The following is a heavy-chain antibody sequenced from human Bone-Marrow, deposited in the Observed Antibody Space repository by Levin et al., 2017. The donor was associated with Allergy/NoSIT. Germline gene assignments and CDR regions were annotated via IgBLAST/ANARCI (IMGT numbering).Heavy chain of an antibody. D-gene: IGHD6-13*01. Sequence: PGGSLRLSCAVSGFAFSSYAMSWVRQAPGKGLEWVSTIGVTYSKTYYADSVKGRFTISRDNSENTVHLQMNSLRAEDTALYYCAKDQFASSWYYSFYAFDIWGQGTMVTVSS. CDR2: IGVTYSKT. J-gene: IGHJ3*02. CDR3: AKDQFASSWYYSFYAFDI. CDR1: GFAFSSYA. V-gene: IGHV3-23*01.